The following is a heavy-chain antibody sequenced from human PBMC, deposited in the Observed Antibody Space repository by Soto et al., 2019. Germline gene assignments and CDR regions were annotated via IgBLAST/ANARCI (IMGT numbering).Heavy chain of an antibody. CDR1: GGPINAHF. D-gene: IGHD2-15*01. J-gene: IGHJ4*02. Sequence: AETLSLTCTASGGPINAHFWHWIRQPAGKGLEWVGHIYISGTTTYNPSLKRRVTLSIDPPKSQLSLKLSSVTAAVTAVYYCARINGGSPDFWGQGTLVTVSS. V-gene: IGHV4-4*07. CDR2: IYISGTT. CDR3: ARINGGSPDF.